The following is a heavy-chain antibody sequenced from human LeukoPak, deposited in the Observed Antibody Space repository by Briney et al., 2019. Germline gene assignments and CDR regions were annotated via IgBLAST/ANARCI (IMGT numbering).Heavy chain of an antibody. CDR1: GFTFSSYA. J-gene: IGHJ4*02. CDR3: AKDNAYYYADY. Sequence: GGSLRLSCAASGFTFSSYAMSWVRQAPGKGLEWVANIKQDGSEKYYVDSVKGRFTISRDNAKNSLYLQMYSLRAEDTAVYYCAKDNAYYYADYWGQGTLVTVSS. CDR2: IKQDGSEK. V-gene: IGHV3-7*01. D-gene: IGHD3-10*01.